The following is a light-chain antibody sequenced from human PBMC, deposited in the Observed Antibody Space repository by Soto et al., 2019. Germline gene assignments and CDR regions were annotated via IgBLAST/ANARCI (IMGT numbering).Light chain of an antibody. J-gene: IGKJ2*01. CDR1: QSVSSK. V-gene: IGKV3-15*01. Sequence: EIVMTQSPAIVSVSPGEGATLSCRASQSVSSKLAWYRQKPGQAPRLLIYDASTRVTGIAPRFSGSGSGTEFTLTISSLQSEDFAVYSCQQYNNWPYTFGQGTKLEI. CDR2: DAS. CDR3: QQYNNWPYT.